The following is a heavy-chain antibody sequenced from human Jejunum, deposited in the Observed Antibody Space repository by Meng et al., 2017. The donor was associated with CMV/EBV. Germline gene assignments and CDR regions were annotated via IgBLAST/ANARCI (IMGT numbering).Heavy chain of an antibody. Sequence: SGAAYRFTVSDYYMSGIRQAPGKGLEWLSYISLSGSTTHYADSVKGRFTISRDNAKNSLYLQMDSLRAEDTAVYYCARRRDYFDYWGQGALVTVSS. CDR2: ISLSGSTT. CDR1: RFTVSDYY. V-gene: IGHV3-11*01. CDR3: ARRRDYFDY. J-gene: IGHJ4*02.